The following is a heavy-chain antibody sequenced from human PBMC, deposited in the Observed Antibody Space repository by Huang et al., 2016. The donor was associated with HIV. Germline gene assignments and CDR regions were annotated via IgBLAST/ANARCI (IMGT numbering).Heavy chain of an antibody. V-gene: IGHV1-18*01. J-gene: IGHJ4*02. D-gene: IGHD6-19*01. CDR3: ARDRGAVAGTSPGY. CDR2: ISAYNGHT. CDR1: GYTFPSYG. Sequence: QLVPSGAEVKKPGASVKVSCKASGYTFPSYGISWVRQAPGQGLEWMGWISAYNGHTNYAQKLQGRVTMTTETSTSTAYMELRSLRSDDTAVYYCARDRGAVAGTSPGYWGQGTLVTVSS.